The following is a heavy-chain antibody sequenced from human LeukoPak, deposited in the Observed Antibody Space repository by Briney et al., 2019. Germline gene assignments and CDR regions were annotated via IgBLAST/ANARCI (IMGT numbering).Heavy chain of an antibody. CDR3: AKHPRLVRYFDS. V-gene: IGHV3-33*06. CDR1: GFTFSNYV. J-gene: IGHJ4*02. CDR2: IWYGGSNK. Sequence: PGGSLRLSCAASGFTFSNYVMHWVRQAPGKGLEWVAVIWYGGSNKYYADSVKGRFTISRDNSKNTLYLQMTSLRAEDTARYYCAKHPRLVRYFDSWGQGTLVTVSS.